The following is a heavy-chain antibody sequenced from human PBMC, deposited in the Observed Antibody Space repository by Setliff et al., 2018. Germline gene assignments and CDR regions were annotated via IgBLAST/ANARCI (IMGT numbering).Heavy chain of an antibody. CDR1: GGSFSGYY. CDR2: INRRGSS. Sequence: SETLSLTCTVSGGSFSGYYWNWIRQPPGKGLEWIGEINRRGSSKYNPSLKSRVTISVDTSKNQFSLKLSSVTAADTAVYYCARDVRYGGIDYWGQGTLVTVSS. V-gene: IGHV4-34*01. CDR3: ARDVRYGGIDY. D-gene: IGHD4-17*01. J-gene: IGHJ4*02.